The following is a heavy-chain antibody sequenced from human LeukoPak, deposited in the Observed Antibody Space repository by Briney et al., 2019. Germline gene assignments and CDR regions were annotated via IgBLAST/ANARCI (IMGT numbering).Heavy chain of an antibody. V-gene: IGHV4-59*01. CDR1: GGSISSYY. CDR3: ARVVEGYYDSTGYYRVPYYYFDY. J-gene: IGHJ4*02. Sequence: SETLSLTCTVSGGSISSYYWSWIRQPPGKGLDWIGYIYYSGSTNYNPSLKSRVTISVDTSKNQFSLKLSSVTAADTAVYYCARVVEGYYDSTGYYRVPYYYFDYWGQGTPVTVSS. CDR2: IYYSGST. D-gene: IGHD3-22*01.